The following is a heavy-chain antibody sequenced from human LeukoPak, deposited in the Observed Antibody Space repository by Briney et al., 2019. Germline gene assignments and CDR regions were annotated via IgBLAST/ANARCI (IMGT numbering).Heavy chain of an antibody. CDR3: ARDQYQTPPPDY. CDR1: GFTFSSYS. Sequence: GGSLRLSCAASGFTFSSYSMNWVRQAPGKGLEWVSSISSSSSYIYYADSVKGRFTISRDNAKNSLYLQMNSLRAEDTAVYYCARDQYQTPPPDYWGQGTLVTVSS. D-gene: IGHD2-2*01. V-gene: IGHV3-21*01. CDR2: ISSSSSYI. J-gene: IGHJ4*02.